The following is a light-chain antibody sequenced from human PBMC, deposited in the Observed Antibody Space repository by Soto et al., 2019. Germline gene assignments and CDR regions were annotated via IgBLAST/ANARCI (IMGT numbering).Light chain of an antibody. CDR1: SSDVGGYNY. J-gene: IGLJ2*01. CDR3: SSYTISGTLV. CDR2: DVS. V-gene: IGLV2-14*01. Sequence: QSALTQPASVSGSPGQSITISCTGTSSDVGGYNYVSWYQQHPGKAPKVMIYDVSNRPSGVSNRFSGSKSGNTASLTISGLQAEDEADYYCSSYTISGTLVFGGGTKLTVL.